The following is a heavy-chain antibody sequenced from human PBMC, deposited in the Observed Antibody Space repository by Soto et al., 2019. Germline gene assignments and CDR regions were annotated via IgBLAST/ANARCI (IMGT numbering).Heavy chain of an antibody. V-gene: IGHV4-4*02. CDR1: GVSISSSQW. CDR3: GRTKAYFYGVDV. Sequence: QVQLQESGPGLVKPSGTLSLTCAVSGVSISSSQWWSWVRQPPGKGLEWIGEIYHNERTNYNPSPXSXXTTSLDRSNNQVSPKRSSATAADTATYFCGRTKAYFYGVDVWGQGTTVTVSS. J-gene: IGHJ6*02. CDR2: IYHNERT.